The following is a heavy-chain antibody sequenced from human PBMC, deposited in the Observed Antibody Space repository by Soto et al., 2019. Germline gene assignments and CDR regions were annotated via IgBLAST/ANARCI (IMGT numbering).Heavy chain of an antibody. V-gene: IGHV3-48*01. CDR2: ISSSSSVI. Sequence: GGSLRLSCATSGFILSDCAMNWVRQAPGKGLEWVSYISSSSSVIDYADSVRGRFTVSRDNARNSPYLQMNSLRAEDTAVYYCARDLSWGCNRYYLLDFWGKGTSVTVSS. CDR1: GFILSDCA. CDR3: ARDLSWGCNRYYLLDF. J-gene: IGHJ6*04. D-gene: IGHD2-15*01.